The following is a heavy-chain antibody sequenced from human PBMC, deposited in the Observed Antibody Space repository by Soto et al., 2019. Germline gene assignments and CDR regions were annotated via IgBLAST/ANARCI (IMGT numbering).Heavy chain of an antibody. Sequence: GGSLRLSCAASGFTLSDHDMSWIRQAPGQGLEWIGYSSNSGSFTRYADSVKGRFSISRDNAKNSLYLQINSLRGDDTAIYYCVRSGDNYNLLDYWGQGTPVTFSS. CDR3: VRSGDNYNLLDY. J-gene: IGHJ4*02. CDR1: GFTLSDHD. CDR2: SSNSGSFT. D-gene: IGHD1-1*01. V-gene: IGHV3-11*06.